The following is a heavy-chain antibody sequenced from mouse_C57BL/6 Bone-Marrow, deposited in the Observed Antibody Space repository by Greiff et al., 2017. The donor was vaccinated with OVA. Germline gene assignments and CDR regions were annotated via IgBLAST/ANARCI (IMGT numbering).Heavy chain of an antibody. Sequence: DVMLVESGGGLVKPGGSLKLSCAASGFTFSSYAMSWVRQTPEKRLEWVATISDGGSYTYYPDNVKGRFTISRDNAKNNLYLQMSHLKSEDTAMYYCARDLFITTVVATGDYWGQGTSVTVSS. V-gene: IGHV5-4*01. CDR2: ISDGGSYT. CDR3: ARDLFITTVVATGDY. J-gene: IGHJ4*01. D-gene: IGHD1-1*01. CDR1: GFTFSSYA.